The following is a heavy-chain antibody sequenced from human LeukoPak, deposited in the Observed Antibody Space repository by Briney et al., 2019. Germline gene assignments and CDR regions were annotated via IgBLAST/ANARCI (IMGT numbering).Heavy chain of an antibody. D-gene: IGHD4-23*01. V-gene: IGHV3-53*01. CDR1: GFTVSSNY. CDR3: ARVANYGGNSG. J-gene: IGHJ4*02. Sequence: RGSLRLSCAASGFTVSSNYMSWVRQAPGKGLEWVSVIYSGGSTYYADSVKGRFTISRDNSKNTLYPQMNSLRAEDTAVYYCARVANYGGNSGWGQGTLVTVSS. CDR2: IYSGGST.